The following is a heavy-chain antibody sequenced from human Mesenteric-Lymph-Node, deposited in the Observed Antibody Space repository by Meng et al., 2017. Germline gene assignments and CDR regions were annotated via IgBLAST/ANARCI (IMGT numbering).Heavy chain of an antibody. Sequence: RGSLRLSCAASGFTFSSYWMHWVRQAPGKGLVWVSRINSDGSSTSYADSVKGRFTISRDNAKNTLYLQMNSLRAEDTAVYYCARVRLAGGYDISAFDIWGQGTMVTVSS. CDR1: GFTFSSYW. CDR2: INSDGSST. D-gene: IGHD5-12*01. CDR3: ARVRLAGGYDISAFDI. V-gene: IGHV3-74*01. J-gene: IGHJ3*02.